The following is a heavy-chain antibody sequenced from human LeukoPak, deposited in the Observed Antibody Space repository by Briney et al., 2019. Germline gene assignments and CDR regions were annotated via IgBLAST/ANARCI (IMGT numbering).Heavy chain of an antibody. V-gene: IGHV3-43*01. CDR3: AKDIFGIVATGDYYYGMDV. D-gene: IGHD5-12*01. Sequence: QSGGSLRLSCAASGFTFDDYTMHWVRQAPGKGLEWVSLISWDGGSTYYADSVKGRFTISRDNSKNSLYLQMNSLRTEDTALYYCAKDIFGIVATGDYYYGMDVWGQGTTVTVSS. CDR1: GFTFDDYT. CDR2: ISWDGGST. J-gene: IGHJ6*02.